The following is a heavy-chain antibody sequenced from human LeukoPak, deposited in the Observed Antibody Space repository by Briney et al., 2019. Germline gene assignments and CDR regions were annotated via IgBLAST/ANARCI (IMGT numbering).Heavy chain of an antibody. V-gene: IGHV3-53*01. Sequence: GGSLRLSCAASGFTVSSNYMSWVRQAPGKGLEWVSVIYSGGSTYYADSVKGRFTISRDNSKNTLYLQMNSLRAEDTAVYYCARDFPQEGHDYWGQGTLVTVSS. CDR2: IYSGGST. CDR3: ARDFPQEGHDY. J-gene: IGHJ4*02. CDR1: GFTVSSNY.